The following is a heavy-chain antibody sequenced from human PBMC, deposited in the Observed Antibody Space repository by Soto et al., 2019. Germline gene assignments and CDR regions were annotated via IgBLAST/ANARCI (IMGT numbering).Heavy chain of an antibody. J-gene: IGHJ5*02. CDR3: ARGRIRFLEWTAPGGWFDP. CDR2: INHSGST. CDR1: GGSFSGYY. Sequence: ETLSLTCAVYGGSFSGYYWSWIRQPPGKGLEWIGEINHSGSTNYNPSLKSRVTISVDTSKNQFSLKLSSVTAADTAVYYCARGRIRFLEWTAPGGWFDPWGQGTLVTVSS. V-gene: IGHV4-34*01. D-gene: IGHD3-3*01.